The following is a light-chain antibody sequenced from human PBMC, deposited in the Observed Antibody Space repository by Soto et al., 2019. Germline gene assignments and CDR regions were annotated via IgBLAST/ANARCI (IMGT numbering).Light chain of an antibody. CDR1: QSVSSY. J-gene: IGKJ1*01. CDR3: QQRSSWPRT. Sequence: EIVLTQSPATLSLSPGERATLSCRASQSVSSYLAWYQQKPGQAPRLLIYDASNRATGIPARFSGSGSGTDLPLTISSLEPEDCAVYYCQQRSSWPRTFGQGTKVELK. CDR2: DAS. V-gene: IGKV3-11*01.